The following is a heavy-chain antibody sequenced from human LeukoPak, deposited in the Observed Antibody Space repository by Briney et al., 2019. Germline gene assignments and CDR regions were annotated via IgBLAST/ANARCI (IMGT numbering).Heavy chain of an antibody. CDR2: IWYDGSNK. CDR3: ARDRGTGTFDY. J-gene: IGHJ4*02. V-gene: IGHV3-33*01. CDR1: GFTFSSYG. D-gene: IGHD1/OR15-1a*01. Sequence: GGSLRLSCAASGFTFSSYGMHWVRQAPGKGLEWVAVIWYDGSNKYYADSVKGRFTISRDNSKNTLYLQMNSLRAEDTAVYYCARDRGTGTFDYWGQGTLVTVSS.